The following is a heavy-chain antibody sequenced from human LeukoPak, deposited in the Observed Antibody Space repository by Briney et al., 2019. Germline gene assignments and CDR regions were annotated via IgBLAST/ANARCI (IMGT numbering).Heavy chain of an antibody. J-gene: IGHJ3*02. D-gene: IGHD6-19*01. CDR2: INAGNGNT. Sequence: ASVKVSCKASGYTFTSYAMHWVRQAPGQRLEWMGWINAGNGNTKYSQKFQGRVTITRDTSASTAYMELSSLRSEDTAVCYCARDPSAIDVFDIWGQGTMVTVSS. CDR1: GYTFTSYA. V-gene: IGHV1-3*01. CDR3: ARDPSAIDVFDI.